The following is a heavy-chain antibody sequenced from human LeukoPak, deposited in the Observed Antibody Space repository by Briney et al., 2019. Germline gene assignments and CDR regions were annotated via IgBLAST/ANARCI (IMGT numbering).Heavy chain of an antibody. CDR2: ISGSGTNT. J-gene: IGHJ4*02. CDR3: LLAVTRVY. V-gene: IGHV3-23*01. Sequence: GGSLRPSCAASGFTFSNYAISWVRQAPGKGLEWVSDISGSGTNTYYADSVKGRFTISRDNSKNTLYLQMNSLRAEDTAVYYCLLAVTRVYWGQGTLVTVSS. CDR1: GFTFSNYA. D-gene: IGHD6-19*01.